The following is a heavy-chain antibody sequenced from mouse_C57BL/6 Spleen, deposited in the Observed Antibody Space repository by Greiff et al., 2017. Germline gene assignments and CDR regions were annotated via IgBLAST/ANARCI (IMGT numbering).Heavy chain of an antibody. CDR1: GYSITSGYY. V-gene: IGHV3-6*01. J-gene: IGHJ3*01. D-gene: IGHD2-2*01. CDR2: ISYDGSN. CDR3: AREAMVREFAY. Sequence: EVKLLESGPGLVKPSQSLSLTCSVTGYSITSGYYWNWIRQFPGNKLEWMGYISYDGSNNYNPSLKNRISITRDTSKNQFFLKLNSVTTEDTATYYCAREAMVREFAYWGQGTLVTVSA.